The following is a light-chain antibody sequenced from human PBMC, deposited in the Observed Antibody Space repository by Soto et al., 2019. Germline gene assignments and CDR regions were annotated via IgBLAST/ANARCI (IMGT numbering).Light chain of an antibody. V-gene: IGKV3-15*01. J-gene: IGKJ2*01. CDR3: QQYNNWTRT. CDR1: QSISSD. CDR2: GAS. Sequence: ETVMTQSPATLSVSPGERATLSCRASQSISSDVAWYQQNPGQAPRLLIYGASTSAPGIPGRFSGSGSGREFTLTISSLQSEDVAVYYCQQYNNWTRTFGQGTKLEIK.